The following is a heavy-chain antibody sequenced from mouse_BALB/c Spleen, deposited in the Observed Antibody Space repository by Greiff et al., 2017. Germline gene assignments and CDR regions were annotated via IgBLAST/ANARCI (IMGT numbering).Heavy chain of an antibody. Sequence: QVHVKQSGAELAKPGASVKMSCKASGYTFTSYWMHWVKQRPGQGLEWIGYINPSTGYTEYNQKFKDKATLTADKSSSTAYMQLSSLTSEDSAVYYCARGGHGVVAPFDYWGQGTTLTVSS. V-gene: IGHV1-7*01. D-gene: IGHD1-1*01. CDR3: ARGGHGVVAPFDY. J-gene: IGHJ2*01. CDR1: GYTFTSYW. CDR2: INPSTGYT.